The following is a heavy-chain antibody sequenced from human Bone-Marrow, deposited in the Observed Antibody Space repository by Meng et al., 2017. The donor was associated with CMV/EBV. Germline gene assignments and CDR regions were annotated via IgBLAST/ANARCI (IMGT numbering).Heavy chain of an antibody. CDR2: IFSGGTNT. CDR3: AKDVLAYSRGKDH. Sequence: GGSLRLSCVASGFTFSNYAMSWVRQAPGKGLEWVSVIFSGGTNTYYADSVKGRFTISRDNSKNTLYLQMNSLRADDTAIYYCAKDVLAYSRGKDHWGQGTLVTVSS. V-gene: IGHV3-23*03. CDR1: GFTFSNYA. D-gene: IGHD6-19*01. J-gene: IGHJ4*02.